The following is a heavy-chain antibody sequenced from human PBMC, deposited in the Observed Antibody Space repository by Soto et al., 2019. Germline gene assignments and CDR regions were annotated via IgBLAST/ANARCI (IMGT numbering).Heavy chain of an antibody. D-gene: IGHD3-3*01. J-gene: IGHJ4*02. CDR1: GGSISSYY. CDR2: IYYSGST. CDR3: ASFRSGYSGFDY. Sequence: TLSLTCTVSGGSISSYYWSWIRQPPGKGLEWIGYIYYSGSTNYNPSLKSRVTISVDTSKNQFSLKLSSVTAADTAVYYCASFRSGYSGFDYWGQGTLVTVSS. V-gene: IGHV4-59*01.